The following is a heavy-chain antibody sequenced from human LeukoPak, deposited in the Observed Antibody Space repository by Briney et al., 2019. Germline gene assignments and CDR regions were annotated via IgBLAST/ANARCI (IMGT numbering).Heavy chain of an antibody. CDR1: GDSISSYY. D-gene: IGHD4-23*01. CDR2: IYTSGST. Sequence: SETLSLTCSVSGDSISSYYWSWVRQPAGKGLEWVGRIYTSGSTNYNPSLKSRVTISVDTSKNQFSLKLSSVTAADTAVYYCARDNGGRITPEAFDIWGQGTMVTVSS. CDR3: ARDNGGRITPEAFDI. V-gene: IGHV4-4*07. J-gene: IGHJ3*02.